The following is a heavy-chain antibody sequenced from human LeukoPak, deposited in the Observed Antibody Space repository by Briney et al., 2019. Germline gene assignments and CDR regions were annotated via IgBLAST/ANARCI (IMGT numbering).Heavy chain of an antibody. CDR3: ARDGTSTDDY. CDR2: ISGNNDNP. CDR1: GYTFTGYY. V-gene: IGHV1-18*04. D-gene: IGHD2-2*01. Sequence: ASLKVSCKASGYTFTGYYIHWVRQAPGQGLEWMGWISGNNDNPNYGQKFQGRFTVTTDSSTSTAYMELRNLTFDDTAVYYCARDGTSTDDYWGQGTLVTVSS. J-gene: IGHJ4*02.